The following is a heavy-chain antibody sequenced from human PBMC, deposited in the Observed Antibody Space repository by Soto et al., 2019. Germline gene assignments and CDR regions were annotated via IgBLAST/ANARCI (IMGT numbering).Heavy chain of an antibody. CDR3: ARHPAGGPHYSSWYLRLPY. V-gene: IGHV4-39*01. D-gene: IGHD6-13*01. CDR1: GGSISSSSYY. CDR2: IYYSGST. Sequence: LSLTCTVSGGSISSSSYYWGWIRQPPGKGLEWIGSIYYSGSTYYNPSLKSRVTISVDTSKNQFSLKLSSVTAADTAVYYCARHPAGGPHYSSWYLRLPYWGQGTLVTVSS. J-gene: IGHJ4*02.